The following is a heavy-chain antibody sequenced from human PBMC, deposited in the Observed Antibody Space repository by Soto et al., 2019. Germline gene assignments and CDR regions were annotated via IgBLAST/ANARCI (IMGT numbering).Heavy chain of an antibody. J-gene: IGHJ4*02. V-gene: IGHV1-69*13. CDR3: ASFYSRKAYFDY. CDR2: IIPIFGTA. Sequence: SVKGSCKASGGTFSSYASSWVRQAPGQGLEWMGGIIPIFGTANYAQKFQGRVTITAGESTSTAYMELSSLRSEDTAVYYCASFYSRKAYFDYWGQGTLVTVSS. D-gene: IGHD6-13*01. CDR1: GGTFSSYA.